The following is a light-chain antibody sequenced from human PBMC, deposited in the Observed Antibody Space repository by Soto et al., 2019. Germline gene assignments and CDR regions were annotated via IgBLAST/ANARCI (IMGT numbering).Light chain of an antibody. CDR2: DVS. V-gene: IGLV2-11*01. Sequence: QSALTQPRSVSGSPGQSVTISCTGTSSDVGGYNYVSWYQQHPGKVPKLIIYDVSQRPSGVPDRFSGSKSGNTASLTISGLQAEDEADYYCCSYAGTFIPAMFGGGTQLTVL. J-gene: IGLJ7*01. CDR1: SSDVGGYNY. CDR3: CSYAGTFIPAM.